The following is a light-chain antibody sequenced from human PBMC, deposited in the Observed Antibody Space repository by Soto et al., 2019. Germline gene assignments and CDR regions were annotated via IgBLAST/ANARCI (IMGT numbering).Light chain of an antibody. Sequence: EIVLTQSPGTLSLSPGERATLSCRASQSVSSSYLAWYQQKPGQAPRLLIYGASSRAPGIPDRFSGSGSGTDFTLTISRLEPEDCAVYYCQQYDSSPLTFGGGTKAEIK. CDR2: GAS. J-gene: IGKJ4*01. CDR1: QSVSSSY. V-gene: IGKV3-20*01. CDR3: QQYDSSPLT.